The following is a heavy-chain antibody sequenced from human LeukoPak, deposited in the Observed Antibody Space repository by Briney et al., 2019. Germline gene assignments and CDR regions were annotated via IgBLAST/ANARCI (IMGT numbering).Heavy chain of an antibody. CDR1: GGSISSYY. V-gene: IGHV4-59*01. CDR3: ARLSSSGQPEDY. Sequence: KASETLSLTCTVSGGSISSYYWSWIRQPPGKGLEWIGYIYYSGSTNYNPSLKSRVTISVDTSKNQFSLKLSSVTAADTAVYYCARLSSSGQPEDYWGQGTLVTVSS. D-gene: IGHD3-22*01. CDR2: IYYSGST. J-gene: IGHJ4*02.